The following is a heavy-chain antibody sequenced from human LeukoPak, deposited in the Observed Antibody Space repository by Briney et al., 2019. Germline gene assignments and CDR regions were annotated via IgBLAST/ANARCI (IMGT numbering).Heavy chain of an antibody. Sequence: PSETLSLTCAVYGGSFSGYYWSWIRQPPGKGLEWVGEINHSGSTNYNPSLKSRVTISVDTSKNQFSLKLSSVTAADTAVYYCARDSISRRTTVTTSDYWGQGTLVTVSS. J-gene: IGHJ4*02. V-gene: IGHV4-34*01. D-gene: IGHD4-17*01. CDR2: INHSGST. CDR3: ARDSISRRTTVTTSDY. CDR1: GGSFSGYY.